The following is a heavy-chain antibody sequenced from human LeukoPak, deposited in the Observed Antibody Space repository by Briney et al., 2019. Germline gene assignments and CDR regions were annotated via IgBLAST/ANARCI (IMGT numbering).Heavy chain of an antibody. Sequence: ASVKVSCKASGYTFTSYGISWVRQAPGQGLEWMGWISAYNGNTHYAQKLQGRVTMTTDTSTSTVYMELRSLRSDDTAVYYCARGSPPRRNYDSRGYYSYYFDYWGQRTLVTVSS. CDR2: ISAYNGNT. D-gene: IGHD3-22*01. V-gene: IGHV1-18*01. J-gene: IGHJ4*02. CDR1: GYTFTSYG. CDR3: ARGSPPRRNYDSRGYYSYYFDY.